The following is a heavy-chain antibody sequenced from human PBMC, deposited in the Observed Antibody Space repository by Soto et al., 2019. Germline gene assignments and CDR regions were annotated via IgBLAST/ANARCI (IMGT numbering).Heavy chain of an antibody. CDR2: ISVLGGSR. CDR3: AKSYFTTWGQYYFAC. Sequence: VQLLESGGGLVQPGGSLRLSCEASRVTFRVYSLSWVRQAPGKWLQWVSGISVLGGSRYYADSVKGRFTISRDNSKNSLYLQIYSLRVEHTAVYYCAKSYFTTWGQYYFACLGQGTPVTVSS. J-gene: IGHJ4*02. D-gene: IGHD2-8*01. CDR1: RVTFRVYS. V-gene: IGHV3-23*01.